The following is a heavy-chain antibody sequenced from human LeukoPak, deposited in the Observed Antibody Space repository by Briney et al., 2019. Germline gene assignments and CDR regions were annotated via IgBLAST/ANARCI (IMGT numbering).Heavy chain of an antibody. CDR1: GGSISTYY. CDR2: ICCGGSGTT. CDR3: ASSYQHKQGVYFDY. Sequence: SETLSLTCTVSGGSISTYYWSWIRQSPGKGLEWIGYICCGGSGTTNYNPSLKSRVTISKDTSKNHFSLNLSSVTPADTAIYYCASSYQHKQGVYFDYWDQGTLVTVSS. D-gene: IGHD2-2*01. J-gene: IGHJ4*02. V-gene: IGHV4-59*01.